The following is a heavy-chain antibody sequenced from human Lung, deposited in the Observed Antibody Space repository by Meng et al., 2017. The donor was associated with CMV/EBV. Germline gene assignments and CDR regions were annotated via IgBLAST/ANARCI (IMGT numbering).Heavy chain of an antibody. D-gene: IGHD3-16*01. CDR3: ARGMRRFIH. V-gene: IGHV4-34*01. CDR1: GGSFSGYY. Sequence: TLSLTCTVYGGSFSGYYSSWIRQPPGKGLEWIGEINHSGSTNYNPSLKSRVTISVDTSKNQFSLKLSSVTAADTAVYYCARGMRRFIHWGQGTLVTVSS. J-gene: IGHJ4*02. CDR2: INHSGST.